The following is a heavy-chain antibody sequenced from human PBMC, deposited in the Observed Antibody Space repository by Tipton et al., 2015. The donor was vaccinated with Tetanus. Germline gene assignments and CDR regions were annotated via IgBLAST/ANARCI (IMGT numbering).Heavy chain of an antibody. CDR1: GYFFDTHW. D-gene: IGHD2-8*01. J-gene: IGHJ5*02. V-gene: IGHV5-51*01. CDR2: IYPGDSDT. Sequence: QLVQSGAEMRKSGESLKISCKTSGYFFDTHWIAWVRQMPGKGLEWMGIIYPGDSDTSYSPSFQGQVTMSVDRSTATAYLQWGSLKASDTAIYYCASHCGEMLYAPFRFDPWGQGTLVTVSS. CDR3: ASHCGEMLYAPFRFDP.